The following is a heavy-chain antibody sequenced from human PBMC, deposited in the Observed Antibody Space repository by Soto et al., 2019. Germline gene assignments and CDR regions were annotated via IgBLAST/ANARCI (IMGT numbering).Heavy chain of an antibody. V-gene: IGHV3-66*01. D-gene: IGHD3-3*01. J-gene: IGHJ4*02. CDR3: ARDTFGGAYDFLH. Sequence: EVQLVESGGGLVQPGGSLRLSCAASGFTVSSFYMTWVRQAPGKGLQWVAVISSGGSTYYADSVKGRFTISRGNSKNTLYLEMNSLRAEDTAVYYCARDTFGGAYDFLHGGQGTLVTVSS. CDR1: GFTVSSFY. CDR2: ISSGGST.